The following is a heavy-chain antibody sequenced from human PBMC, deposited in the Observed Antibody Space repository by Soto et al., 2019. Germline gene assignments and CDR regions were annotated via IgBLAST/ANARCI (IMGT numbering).Heavy chain of an antibody. CDR3: AKDLYEIVFXPAAPPYYYYGMDV. D-gene: IGHD2-2*01. CDR1: GFSFSSYG. Sequence: QVQLVESGGGVVQPGRSLRLSCAASGFSFSSYGMHWVRQAPGKGLEWVAVISKDGNNEFYVDSVKGRFTISRDNSKNTLYLXMXSLRTEDTXXXXCAKDLYEIVFXPAAPPYYYYGMDVWGQGTTVTVAS. J-gene: IGHJ6*02. V-gene: IGHV3-30*18. CDR2: ISKDGNNE.